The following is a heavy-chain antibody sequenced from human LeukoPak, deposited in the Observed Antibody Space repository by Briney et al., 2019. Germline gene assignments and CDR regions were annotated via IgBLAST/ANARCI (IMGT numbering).Heavy chain of an antibody. CDR2: ISGSGGST. CDR1: GFTFSSYA. V-gene: IGHV3-23*01. Sequence: PGGSLRLSCAASGFTFSSYAMSWVRQAPGKGLEWVSAISGSGGSTYYADSVKGRFTISRDNSKNTLYLQMNSLRAEDTAVYYCAKVRGYCGGDCPDYGMDVWGQGTTVTVSS. CDR3: AKVRGYCGGDCPDYGMDV. D-gene: IGHD2-21*02. J-gene: IGHJ6*02.